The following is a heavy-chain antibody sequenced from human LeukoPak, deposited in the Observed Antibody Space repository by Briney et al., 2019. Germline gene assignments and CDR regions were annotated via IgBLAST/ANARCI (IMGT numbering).Heavy chain of an antibody. CDR3: AKGRDSAMASNLGVDY. CDR2: ISWNSGSI. J-gene: IGHJ4*02. CDR1: GFTFDDYA. V-gene: IGHV3-9*01. D-gene: IGHD5-18*01. Sequence: SLRLSCAASGFTFDDYAMHWVRQAPGKGLEWVSGISWNSGSIGYVDSVKGRFTVSRDNAKNSLYLLMKSLRAEDTAFYYCAKGRDSAMASNLGVDYWGQGTLVTVSS.